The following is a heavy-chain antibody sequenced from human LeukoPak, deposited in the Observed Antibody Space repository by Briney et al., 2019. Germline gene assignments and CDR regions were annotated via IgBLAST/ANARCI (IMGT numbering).Heavy chain of an antibody. D-gene: IGHD2-15*01. CDR3: ARDPNCSDGSCFLFDY. Sequence: GGSLRLSCAASGFTVSSNYMSWVRQAPGKRLEWVANIKPDGSDTYYVDSVKGRFTISRDNAKNSLYLQMNSLRAEDTAVYFCARDPNCSDGSCFLFDYWGQGTLVTVSS. CDR1: GFTVSSNY. J-gene: IGHJ4*02. V-gene: IGHV3-7*01. CDR2: IKPDGSDT.